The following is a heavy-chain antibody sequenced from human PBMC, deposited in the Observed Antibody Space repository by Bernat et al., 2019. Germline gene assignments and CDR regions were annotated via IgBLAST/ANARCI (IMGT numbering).Heavy chain of an antibody. J-gene: IGHJ4*02. D-gene: IGHD3-10*01. CDR1: GFTFSSYG. V-gene: IGHV3-30*18. CDR2: ISYDGSNK. Sequence: QVQLVESGGGVVQPGRFLRLSCAASGFTFSSYGMHWVRQAPGKGLERVAVISYDGSNKYYADSVKGRFTISRDYSKNTLYLQMTSLRAEDTAVYYCAKVRYYGSGSYPFDYWGQGTLVTVSS. CDR3: AKVRYYGSGSYPFDY.